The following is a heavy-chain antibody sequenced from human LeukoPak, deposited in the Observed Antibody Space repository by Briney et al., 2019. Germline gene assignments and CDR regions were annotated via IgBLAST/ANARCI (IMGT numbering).Heavy chain of an antibody. CDR3: AKTNYYGSGSYLAPPNY. CDR1: GFTFSSYA. J-gene: IGHJ4*02. D-gene: IGHD3-10*01. CDR2: ISGSGGST. V-gene: IGHV3-23*01. Sequence: GGSLRLSCAASGFTFSSYAMGWVRQAPGKGLEWVSAISGSGGSTYYADSVKGQFTISRDNSKNTLYLQMNSLRAEDTAVYYCAKTNYYGSGSYLAPPNYWGQGTLVTVSS.